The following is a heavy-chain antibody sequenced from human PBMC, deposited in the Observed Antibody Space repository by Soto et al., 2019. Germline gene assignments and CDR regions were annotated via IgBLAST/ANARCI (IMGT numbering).Heavy chain of an antibody. Sequence: QVQLVQSGAEVKKPGSSVKVSCKASGGTFSSYAISWVRQAPGQGLEWMGGIIPIFGTANYAQKFQGRVTITADESTSTAYMELSSLRSEDTAVYYCARVRFLELLASYYYYGMDVWGQGTTVTVSS. CDR3: ARVRFLELLASYYYYGMDV. CDR2: IIPIFGTA. CDR1: GGTFSSYA. D-gene: IGHD3-3*01. J-gene: IGHJ6*02. V-gene: IGHV1-69*01.